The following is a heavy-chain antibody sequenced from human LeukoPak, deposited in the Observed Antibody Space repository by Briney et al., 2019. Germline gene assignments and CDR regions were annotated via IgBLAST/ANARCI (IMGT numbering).Heavy chain of an antibody. J-gene: IGHJ4*02. CDR2: INHSGST. CDR3: ARFRSSSLYFDY. D-gene: IGHD6-13*01. Sequence: SETLSLTCAVYGGSFSGYYWSWIRQPPGKGLEWIGEINHSGSTNYNPSLKSRVTISVDTSKNQFSLKLSSVTAADTAVYYCARFRSSSLYFDYWGQGTLVTVSS. V-gene: IGHV4-34*01. CDR1: GGSFSGYY.